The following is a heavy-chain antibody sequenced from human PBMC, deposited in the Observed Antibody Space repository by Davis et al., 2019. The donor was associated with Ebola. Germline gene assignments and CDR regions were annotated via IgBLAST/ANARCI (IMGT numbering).Heavy chain of an antibody. Sequence: MPSETLSLTCAVSGGSFSGYYWSWIRQPPGKGLEWIGEINHSGSTNYNPSLKSRVTISVDTSKNQFSLKLSSVTAADTAVYYCARPIAAGPWFDPWGQGTLVTVSS. D-gene: IGHD6-13*01. CDR1: GGSFSGYY. J-gene: IGHJ5*02. V-gene: IGHV4-34*01. CDR3: ARPIAAGPWFDP. CDR2: INHSGST.